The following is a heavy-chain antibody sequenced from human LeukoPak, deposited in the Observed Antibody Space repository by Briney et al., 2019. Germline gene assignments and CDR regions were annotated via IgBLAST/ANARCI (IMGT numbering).Heavy chain of an antibody. Sequence: GGSLRLSCAASGFTFSNYWMHWVRQAPGKGLVWVSRINSDESSTTYADSVKGRFTISRDNAKNTLYLQMNSLRAEDTAVYYCARDYGRSMDYGMDVWGQGTTVTVSS. CDR3: ARDYGRSMDYGMDV. V-gene: IGHV3-74*01. J-gene: IGHJ6*02. CDR2: INSDESST. D-gene: IGHD3-10*01. CDR1: GFTFSNYW.